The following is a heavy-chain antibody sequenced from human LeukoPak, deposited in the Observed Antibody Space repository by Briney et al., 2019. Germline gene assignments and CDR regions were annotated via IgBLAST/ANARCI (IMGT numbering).Heavy chain of an antibody. CDR2: IIPIFGTA. Sequence: GASVKVSCKASGGTFSSYAISWVRQAPGQGLEWMGGIIPIFGTANYAQKFQGRVTITADESTSTAYMELSSLRSEDTAVYYCASHSAEAFGYFDYWGQGTLVTVSS. CDR1: GGTFSSYA. D-gene: IGHD3-10*01. CDR3: ASHSAEAFGYFDY. J-gene: IGHJ4*02. V-gene: IGHV1-69*13.